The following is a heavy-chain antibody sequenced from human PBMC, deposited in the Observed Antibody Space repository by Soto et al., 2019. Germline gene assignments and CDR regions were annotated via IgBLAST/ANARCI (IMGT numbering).Heavy chain of an antibody. D-gene: IGHD2-2*01. J-gene: IGHJ4*02. Sequence: QVQLVQSGGEVKKPGVSVKVSCRASGYTFRTYGITWLRQAPGQGPEWMGWISPSNGNTKYAQSFQDRVTMTTDTHTNTAYMELRSLKSDDTADYYCARESACPGRSCPWDYWGQGTLVTVSS. CDR3: ARESACPGRSCPWDY. V-gene: IGHV1-18*01. CDR1: GYTFRTYG. CDR2: ISPSNGNT.